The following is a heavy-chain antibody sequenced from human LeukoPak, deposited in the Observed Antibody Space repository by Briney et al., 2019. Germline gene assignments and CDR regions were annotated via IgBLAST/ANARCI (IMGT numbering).Heavy chain of an antibody. Sequence: NPSGNLSFTRNGSSCFISGYSCRWIRQPAGKGLEWIGHIFASGSANYNPSLRSRLTMSVDTSKNHFSLKLTSVTAADTGENSSARGSRELATILDYWGQGTLVTVSS. CDR1: SCFISGYS. CDR3: ARGSRELATILDY. CDR2: IFASGSA. J-gene: IGHJ4*02. D-gene: IGHD5-24*01. V-gene: IGHV4-4*07.